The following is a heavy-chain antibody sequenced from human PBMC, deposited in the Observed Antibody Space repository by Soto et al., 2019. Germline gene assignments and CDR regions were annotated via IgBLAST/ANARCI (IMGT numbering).Heavy chain of an antibody. CDR3: AKNRAYSGYECEDY. Sequence: PGGSLRLSCEASGFTFSTFAMSWVRQAPGKGPEWVSGISGSGTSTYYADSVKGRFTISRDNSKNTLYLQMNSLRAEDTAVYYCAKNRAYSGYECEDYWGQGTLVTVSS. V-gene: IGHV3-23*01. J-gene: IGHJ4*02. CDR2: ISGSGTST. CDR1: GFTFSTFA. D-gene: IGHD5-12*01.